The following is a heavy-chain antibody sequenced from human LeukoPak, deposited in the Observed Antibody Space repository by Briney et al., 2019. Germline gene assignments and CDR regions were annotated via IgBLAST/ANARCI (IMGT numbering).Heavy chain of an antibody. CDR1: GGTFSSYA. D-gene: IGHD3-10*01. CDR2: TIPIFGTA. V-gene: IGHV1-69*06. J-gene: IGHJ4*02. Sequence: SVKVSCKASGGTFSSYAISWVRQAPGQGLEWMGGTIPIFGTANYAQKFQGRVTITADKSTSTAYMELSSLRSEDTAVYYCARLSPYGSGSDFDYWGQGTLVTVSS. CDR3: ARLSPYGSGSDFDY.